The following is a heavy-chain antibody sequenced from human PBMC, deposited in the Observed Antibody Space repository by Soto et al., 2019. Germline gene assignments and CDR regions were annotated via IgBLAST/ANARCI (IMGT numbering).Heavy chain of an antibody. CDR2: IYHSGST. Sequence: SETLSLTCSVSGYSISSGYYWGWIRQPPGKGLEWIGSIYHSGSTYYNPSLKSRVTISVDTSKNQFSLKLSSVTAADTAVYYCAREVPAATYYYYYYGMDVWGQGPTVTVSS. CDR1: GYSISSGYY. V-gene: IGHV4-38-2*02. CDR3: AREVPAATYYYYYYGMDV. J-gene: IGHJ6*02. D-gene: IGHD2-2*01.